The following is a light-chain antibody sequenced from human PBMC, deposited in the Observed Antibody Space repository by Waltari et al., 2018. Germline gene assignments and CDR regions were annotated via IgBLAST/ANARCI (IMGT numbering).Light chain of an antibody. CDR1: SGRVAANS. CDR3: QSYDNNIWL. CDR2: EKN. V-gene: IGLV6-57*03. Sequence: NFMLTQSHSVSESPGKTVTISCTRTSGRVAANSMQWYQQRPGSAPTLVINEKNQRPSGVPDRFSGSIDSSANSASLTISGLKTEDEADYYCQSYDNNIWLFGGGTKLTVL. J-gene: IGLJ3*02.